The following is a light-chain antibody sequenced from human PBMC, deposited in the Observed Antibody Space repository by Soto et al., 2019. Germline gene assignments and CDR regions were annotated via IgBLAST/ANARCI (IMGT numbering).Light chain of an antibody. V-gene: IGKV3-11*01. CDR2: DAS. Sequence: EIVLTQSPATLSLSPGDRATISCRASQSVSSYLAWYQQKPGQAPRLLIYDASNRATGIPARFSGSGSGTDFTITISSLEPADFAVYYCQQRSNWHPVTFGQGTRLEIK. CDR1: QSVSSY. J-gene: IGKJ5*01. CDR3: QQRSNWHPVT.